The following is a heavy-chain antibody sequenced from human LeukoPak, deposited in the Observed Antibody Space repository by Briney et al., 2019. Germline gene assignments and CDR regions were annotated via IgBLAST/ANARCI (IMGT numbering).Heavy chain of an antibody. Sequence: SETLSLTCTVSGGSISSSSYYWGWIRQPPGKGLEWIGYIYYSGSTNYNPSLKSRVTISVDTSKNQFSLKLSSVTAADTAVYYCARHGRDPGSKADYWGQGTLVTVSS. J-gene: IGHJ4*02. CDR2: IYYSGST. D-gene: IGHD3-10*01. CDR1: GGSISSSSYY. CDR3: ARHGRDPGSKADY. V-gene: IGHV4-61*05.